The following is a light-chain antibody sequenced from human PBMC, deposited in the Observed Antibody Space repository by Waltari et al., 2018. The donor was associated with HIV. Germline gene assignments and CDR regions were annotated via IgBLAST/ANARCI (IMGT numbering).Light chain of an antibody. V-gene: IGLV2-14*01. Sequence: QFALTQPASVSGSPGQSITISCTGTSSDVGAYNYVSWYQQHPDKAPKLMIYEVSNRFSGSKSGNTASLTISGLQAEDEADYYCSSYTTTRTLVFGGGTKLTVL. CDR2: EV. J-gene: IGLJ2*01. CDR1: SSDVGAYNY. CDR3: SSYTTTRTLV.